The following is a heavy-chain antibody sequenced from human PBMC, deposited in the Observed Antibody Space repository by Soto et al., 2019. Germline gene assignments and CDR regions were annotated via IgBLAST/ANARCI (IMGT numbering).Heavy chain of an antibody. CDR1: GGSISSGGYY. CDR3: ARAEGEIVVVPAATVWFDP. D-gene: IGHD2-2*01. Sequence: TLSLTCTVSGGSISSGGYYWSWIRQHPGKGLEWIGYIYYSGSTYYNPSLKSRVTISVDTSKNQFSLKLSSVTAADTAVYYCARAEGEIVVVPAATVWFDPWGQGTLVTASS. V-gene: IGHV4-31*03. J-gene: IGHJ5*02. CDR2: IYYSGST.